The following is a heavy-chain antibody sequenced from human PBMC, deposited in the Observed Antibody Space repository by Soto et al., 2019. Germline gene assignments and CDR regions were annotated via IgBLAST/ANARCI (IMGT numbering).Heavy chain of an antibody. D-gene: IGHD3-22*01. Sequence: EVQLLESGGGLVQPGGSLRLSCAASGFTFSTYAMGWARQAPGKGLEWVSSISDGGGKTYYADSVKGRFTISRDNSKNTLYLQMRSLRAEDTAIYYCAKGRYYDICGYGDCGGQGTLFTVSS. J-gene: IGHJ4*02. CDR3: AKGRYYDICGYGDC. CDR2: ISDGGGKT. V-gene: IGHV3-23*01. CDR1: GFTFSTYA.